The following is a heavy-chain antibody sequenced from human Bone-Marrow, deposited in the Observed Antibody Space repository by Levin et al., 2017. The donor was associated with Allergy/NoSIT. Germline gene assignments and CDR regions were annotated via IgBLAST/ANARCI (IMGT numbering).Heavy chain of an antibody. CDR3: ARGPLPNSGYDSFDY. CDR1: GFTFSSYS. Sequence: GGSLRLSCAASGFTFSSYSMNWVRQAPGKGLEWVSSISSSSSYIYYADSVKGRFTISRDNAKNSLYLQMNSLRAEDTAVYYCARGPLPNSGYDSFDYWGQGTLVTVSS. CDR2: ISSSSSYI. V-gene: IGHV3-21*01. J-gene: IGHJ4*02. D-gene: IGHD5-12*01.